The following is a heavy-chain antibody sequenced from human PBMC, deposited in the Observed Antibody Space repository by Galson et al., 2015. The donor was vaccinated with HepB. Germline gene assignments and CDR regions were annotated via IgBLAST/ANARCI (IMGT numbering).Heavy chain of an antibody. CDR1: GYNFTAYY. CDR3: ARDRVEATYDDAFAI. Sequence: SLKVSCKASGYNFTAYYMHWVRQAPGQGLEWMGRISPNSGGTNYAQKFQGRVTMTRDTSISTVYMELSRLRFDDTAVYYCARDRVEATYDDAFAIWGQGTRVTVST. V-gene: IGHV1-2*06. J-gene: IGHJ3*02. D-gene: IGHD1-26*01. CDR2: ISPNSGGT.